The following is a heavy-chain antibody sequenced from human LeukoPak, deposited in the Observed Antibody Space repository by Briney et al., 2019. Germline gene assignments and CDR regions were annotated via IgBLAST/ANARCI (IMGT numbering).Heavy chain of an antibody. Sequence: PGGSLRLSCAASGFTFSSYSMNWVRQAPGKGLEWVSYISSSSSTIYYADSVKGRFTISRDNAKNSLYLQMNSLRAEDTAVYYCARDLVGATGYYGMDVWGQGTTVTVSS. D-gene: IGHD1-26*01. V-gene: IGHV3-48*04. CDR1: GFTFSSYS. CDR3: ARDLVGATGYYGMDV. CDR2: ISSSSSTI. J-gene: IGHJ6*02.